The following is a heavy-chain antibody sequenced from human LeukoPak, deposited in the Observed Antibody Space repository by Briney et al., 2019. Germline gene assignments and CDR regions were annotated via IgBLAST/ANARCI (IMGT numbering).Heavy chain of an antibody. CDR2: IYTSGST. CDR1: GGSISSYY. D-gene: IGHD3-22*01. Sequence: PSETLSLTCTVSGGSISSYYWSWIRQPAGKGLEWIGRIYTSGSTNYNPSLKSRVTISVDTSKNQFSLKLSSVTAADTAVYYCARVRRYYYDSSVKGAFDIWGQGTMVTVS. CDR3: ARVRRYYYDSSVKGAFDI. J-gene: IGHJ3*02. V-gene: IGHV4-4*07.